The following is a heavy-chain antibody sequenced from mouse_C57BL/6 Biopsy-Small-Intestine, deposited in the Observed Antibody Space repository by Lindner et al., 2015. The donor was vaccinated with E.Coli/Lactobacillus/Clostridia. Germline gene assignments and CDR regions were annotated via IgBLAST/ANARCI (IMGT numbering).Heavy chain of an antibody. Sequence: SVKVSCKASGYILTNNYTHWVRQAPGQGLEWMGLINPGGDGTTYAQKFQGRVTMTKDTSTNTVYMQLSSLRSDDTAVYYCARDAPRGWGSSEWWGQGTLVTVSS. D-gene: IGHD1-3*01. V-gene: IGHV1-64*01. J-gene: IGHJ4*01. CDR2: INPGGDGT. CDR1: GYILTNNY. CDR3: ARDAPRGWGSSEW.